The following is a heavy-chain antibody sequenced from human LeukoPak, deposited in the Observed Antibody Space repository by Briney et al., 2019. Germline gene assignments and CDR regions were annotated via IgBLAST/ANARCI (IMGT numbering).Heavy chain of an antibody. CDR1: GYTFTSYG. D-gene: IGHD3-3*01. J-gene: IGHJ4*02. V-gene: IGHV1-18*01. CDR3: ARDSPSVSGVVIYPMVDY. CDR2: ISAYNGNT. Sequence: ASVKVSCKASGYTFTSYGISWVRQAPGQGLEWMGWISAYNGNTNYAQKRQGRVTMTTDTSTSTAYMELRSLRSDDTAVYYCARDSPSVSGVVIYPMVDYWGQGTLVTVSS.